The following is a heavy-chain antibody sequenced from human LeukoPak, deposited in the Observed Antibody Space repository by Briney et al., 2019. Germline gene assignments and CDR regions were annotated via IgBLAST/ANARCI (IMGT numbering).Heavy chain of an antibody. CDR1: GFIVSNNY. Sequence: GGSLRLSCAASGFIVSNNYMSWVRQAPGKGLEWVSMIYSGGSTDYADSVKGRFTISRDNPKNTLYLQMNSLRAEDTAVYYCARDASAFDIWGQGTMVTVSS. V-gene: IGHV3-53*01. D-gene: IGHD3-16*01. CDR3: ARDASAFDI. CDR2: IYSGGST. J-gene: IGHJ3*02.